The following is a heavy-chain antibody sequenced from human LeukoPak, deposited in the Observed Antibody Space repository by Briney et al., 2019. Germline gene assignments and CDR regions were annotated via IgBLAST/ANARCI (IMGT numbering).Heavy chain of an antibody. CDR2: ISNSGGST. V-gene: IGHV3-23*01. CDR3: AKTRRIAAAGTNYYMDV. D-gene: IGHD6-13*01. CDR1: GFTFSSYG. J-gene: IGHJ6*03. Sequence: GGSLRLSRAASGFTFSSYGMSWVRQAPGKGLEWVSSISNSGGSTYHADSVKGRFTISRDNSKNTLYLQMNSLRAEDTAVYYCAKTRRIAAAGTNYYMDVWGKGTTVTVSS.